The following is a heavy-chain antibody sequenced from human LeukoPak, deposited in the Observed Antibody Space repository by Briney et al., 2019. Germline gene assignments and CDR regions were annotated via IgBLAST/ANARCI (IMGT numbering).Heavy chain of an antibody. V-gene: IGHV3-66*01. J-gene: IGHJ4*02. Sequence: GGSLRLSCAASGFTVSSNYMSWVRQAPGKGLEWVSVIYGGGSTYYADSVKGRFTISRDNSKNTLYLQMNSLRAEDTAVYYCAGTYGDPYYFDYWGQGTLVTVSS. D-gene: IGHD3-16*01. CDR1: GFTVSSNY. CDR3: AGTYGDPYYFDY. CDR2: IYGGGST.